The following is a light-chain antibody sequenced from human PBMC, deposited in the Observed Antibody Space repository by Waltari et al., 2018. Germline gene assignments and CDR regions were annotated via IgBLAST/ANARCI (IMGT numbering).Light chain of an antibody. V-gene: IGLV3-1*01. CDR1: EWGDKY. J-gene: IGLJ1*01. Sequence: SYELPQPPSVSVSPGQTASLTCPGDEWGDKYACWYQQKPGQSPVLVIYQDSKRPSGIPERFSGSNSGNTATLTISGTQAMDEADYYCQAWDSSTASYVFGTGTKVTVL. CDR3: QAWDSSTASYV. CDR2: QDS.